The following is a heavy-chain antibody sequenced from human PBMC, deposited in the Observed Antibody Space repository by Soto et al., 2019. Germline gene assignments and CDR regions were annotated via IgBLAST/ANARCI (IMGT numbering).Heavy chain of an antibody. CDR1: GYTFTSYG. V-gene: IGHV1-18*01. CDR2: ISAYNGNT. CDR3: ASYPMVRGVGNGMDV. D-gene: IGHD3-10*01. Sequence: QVQLVQSGAEVKKPGASVKVSCKASGYTFTSYGITWVRQAPGQGLEWMGWISAYNGNTNYAQKLQGRVTMTTDTSTSTAYMELRSLRSDDTAVYYCASYPMVRGVGNGMDVWGQGTTVTVSS. J-gene: IGHJ6*02.